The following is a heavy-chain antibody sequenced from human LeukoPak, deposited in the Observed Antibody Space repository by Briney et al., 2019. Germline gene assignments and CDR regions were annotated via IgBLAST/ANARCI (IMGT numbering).Heavy chain of an antibody. CDR1: GYSFTSYW. CDR2: IYPGDSDT. CDR3: ARPLKAARPYDAFDI. D-gene: IGHD6-6*01. J-gene: IGHJ3*02. V-gene: IGHV5-51*01. Sequence: GESLKISCKGSGYSFTSYWIGWVRQMPGKGLEWMGIIYPGDSDTRYSPSFRGQVTISADKSISTAYLQWSSLKASDTAMYYCARPLKAARPYDAFDIWGQGTMVTVSS.